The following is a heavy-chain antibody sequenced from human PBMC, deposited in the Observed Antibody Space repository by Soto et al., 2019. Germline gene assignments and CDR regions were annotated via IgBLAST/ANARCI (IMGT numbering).Heavy chain of an antibody. Sequence: GGSLRLSCAASGFTFDDYAMHWVRQGQGKDLEWVSGISWNSGSIGYADSVKGRFTISRDNAKNSLYLQMDSLRAEDTALYFCAKDISPGGSGGHYIGSDYWGQGTLVTVSS. J-gene: IGHJ4*02. V-gene: IGHV3-9*01. CDR1: GFTFDDYA. CDR3: AKDISPGGSGGHYIGSDY. D-gene: IGHD3-10*01. CDR2: ISWNSGSI.